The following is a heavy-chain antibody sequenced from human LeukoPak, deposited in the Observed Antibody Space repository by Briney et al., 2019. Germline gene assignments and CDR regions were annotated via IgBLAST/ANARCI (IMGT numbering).Heavy chain of an antibody. Sequence: PSETLSLTCTVSGGSISSSSYYWGWIRQPPGKGLEWIGSICYSGSTYYNPSLQSRVTISVDTSKNQFSLKLTSWTAYETAWEYWARGTVGRTYCGGDCYSPIDHWGQGTLGTVSS. J-gene: IGHJ4*02. CDR3: ARGTVGRTYCGGDCYSPIDH. D-gene: IGHD2-21*01. CDR1: GGSISSSSYY. CDR2: ICYSGST. V-gene: IGHV4-39*01.